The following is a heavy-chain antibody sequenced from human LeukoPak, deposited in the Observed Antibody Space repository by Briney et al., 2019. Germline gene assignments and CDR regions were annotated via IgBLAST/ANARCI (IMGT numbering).Heavy chain of an antibody. V-gene: IGHV3-53*01. D-gene: IGHD4-17*01. CDR3: ARVTDYGHFDC. J-gene: IGHJ4*02. CDR1: GFTVSSNY. CDR2: IYSGGST. Sequence: GGSLRLSCAASGFTVSSNYMSWVRQAPGKGLEWVSVIYSGGSTYYADSVKGRFTISRDNSKNTLYLQMNSLRAEDTAVYYCARVTDYGHFDCWGQGTLVTVSS.